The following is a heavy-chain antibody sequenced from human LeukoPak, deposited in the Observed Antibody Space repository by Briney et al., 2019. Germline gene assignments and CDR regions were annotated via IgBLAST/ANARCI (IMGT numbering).Heavy chain of an antibody. CDR2: ISGSGGST. CDR1: GFTFSSYA. D-gene: IGHD1-1*01. Sequence: GGSVRLSCAASGFTFSSYAMRWVRQAPGKGLVWVSAISGSGGSTYYAHTLKGRFTTSTDNSKSTLYLQMNSLRAEDTAVYYCAKDALGTEPLDAFDIWGQGTMVTVSS. CDR3: AKDALGTEPLDAFDI. V-gene: IGHV3-23*01. J-gene: IGHJ3*02.